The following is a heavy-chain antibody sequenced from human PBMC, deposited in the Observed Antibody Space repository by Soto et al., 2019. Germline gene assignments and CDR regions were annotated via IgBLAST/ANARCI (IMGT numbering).Heavy chain of an antibody. Sequence: QVQLVQSGAEVKKPGSSVKVSCKASGGTFSSYTISWVRQAPGQGLEWMGRIIPIIGIANYAQKFQGRVTITADKSSSTADMELSSLRSEATALYYCAIGGIAVAGNRAFDIWGQGTMGTVSS. CDR1: GGTFSSYT. V-gene: IGHV1-69*02. CDR2: IIPIIGIA. J-gene: IGHJ3*02. D-gene: IGHD6-19*01. CDR3: AIGGIAVAGNRAFDI.